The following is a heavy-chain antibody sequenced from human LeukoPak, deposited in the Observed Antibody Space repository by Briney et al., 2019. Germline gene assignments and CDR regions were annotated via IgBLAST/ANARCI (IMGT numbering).Heavy chain of an antibody. CDR1: GGSISSYY. CDR3: ARGDVDTTDDAFDI. Sequence: PSETLSLTCTVSGGSISSYYWSWIRQPAGKGLEWIGRIYTSGSTNYNPSLKSRVTMSVDTSKNQFSLKLSSVTAADTAVYYCARGDVDTTDDAFDIWGQGTMVTVSS. J-gene: IGHJ3*02. D-gene: IGHD5-18*01. V-gene: IGHV4-4*07. CDR2: IYTSGST.